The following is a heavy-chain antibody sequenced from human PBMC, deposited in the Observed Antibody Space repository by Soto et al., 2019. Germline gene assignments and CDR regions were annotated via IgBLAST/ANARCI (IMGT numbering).Heavy chain of an antibody. CDR1: GGSFSGYY. CDR2: INHSGST. J-gene: IGHJ4*02. V-gene: IGHV4-34*01. CDR3: ARGEYSGSSY. Sequence: PSETLSLTCAVYGGSFSGYYWSWIRQPPGKGLEWIGEINHSGSTNYNPSLKSRVTISVDTSKNQFSLKLSSVTAADTAVYYCARGEYSGSSYWGQGTLVT. D-gene: IGHD1-26*01.